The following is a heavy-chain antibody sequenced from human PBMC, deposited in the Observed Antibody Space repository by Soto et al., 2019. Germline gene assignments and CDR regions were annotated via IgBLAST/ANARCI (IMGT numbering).Heavy chain of an antibody. CDR2: IYYSGST. J-gene: IGHJ6*02. Sequence: SETLSLTCTVSGGSVSSGSYYWSWIRQPPGKGLEWIGYIYYSGSTNYNPSLKSRVTISVDTSKNQFSLKLSSVTAADTAVYYCARDGYEESVAGPADIGGMEGWGQGTTVTVAS. CDR3: ARDGYEESVAGPADIGGMEG. D-gene: IGHD2-2*01. V-gene: IGHV4-61*01. CDR1: GGSVSSGSYY.